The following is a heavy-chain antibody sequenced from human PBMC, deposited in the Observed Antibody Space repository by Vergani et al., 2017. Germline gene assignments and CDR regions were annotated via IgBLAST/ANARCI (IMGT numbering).Heavy chain of an antibody. V-gene: IGHV3-11*05. CDR3: ARGIVATIDYYYYGMDV. J-gene: IGHJ6*02. D-gene: IGHD5-12*01. CDR2: ISSSSSYT. Sequence: QVQLVESGGGLVKPGGSLRLSCAASGFTFSDYYMSWIRQAPGKGREWVSYISSSSSYTNYADSVKGRFTISRDNAKNSLYLQMNSLRAEDTAVYYCARGIVATIDYYYYGMDVWGQGTTVTVSS. CDR1: GFTFSDYY.